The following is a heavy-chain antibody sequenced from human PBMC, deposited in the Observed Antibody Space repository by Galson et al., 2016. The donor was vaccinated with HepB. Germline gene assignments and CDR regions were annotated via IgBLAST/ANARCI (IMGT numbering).Heavy chain of an antibody. CDR1: GFTFRSHA. J-gene: IGHJ4*02. D-gene: IGHD6-19*01. CDR2: ITAGSTST. CDR3: AREGVGIAVAATAFDY. Sequence: SLRLSCAASGFTFRSHAMSWVRQAPGRGLEWVSSITAGSTSTFYADSVKGRFTMSRDNSKNTLYLQMNSLRAEDTAVYYCAREGVGIAVAATAFDYWGQGTVVTVSS. V-gene: IGHV3-23*01.